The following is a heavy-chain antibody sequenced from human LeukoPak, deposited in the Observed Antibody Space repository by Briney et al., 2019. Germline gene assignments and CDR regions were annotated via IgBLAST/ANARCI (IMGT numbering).Heavy chain of an antibody. CDR2: IYWDDDK. CDR3: AHSRTDYGSGSYGFYYYGMDV. Sequence: SGPTLVNPTQALTLTCTFSGFSRSTSGVGVGWIRQPPGKALEWLALIYWDDDKRYSPSLKSRLTITKDTSKNQVVLTMTNMDPVDTATYYCAHSRTDYGSGSYGFYYYGMDVWGKGTTVTVSS. CDR1: GFSRSTSGVG. V-gene: IGHV2-5*02. J-gene: IGHJ6*04. D-gene: IGHD3-10*01.